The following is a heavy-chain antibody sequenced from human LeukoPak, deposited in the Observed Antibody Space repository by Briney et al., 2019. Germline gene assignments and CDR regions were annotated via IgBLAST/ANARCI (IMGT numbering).Heavy chain of an antibody. Sequence: GGSLRLSCAASGFTFSSYAMSWVRQAPGKGLEWVSAISGSGGGTHYADSVKGRFTMSRDNSMDTLYLQMYSLRDEDTATYYCAKGLGDFGRTGAFDIWGQGTMVTVSS. CDR1: GFTFSSYA. CDR3: AKGLGDFGRTGAFDI. CDR2: ISGSGGGT. V-gene: IGHV3-23*01. D-gene: IGHD2-21*02. J-gene: IGHJ3*02.